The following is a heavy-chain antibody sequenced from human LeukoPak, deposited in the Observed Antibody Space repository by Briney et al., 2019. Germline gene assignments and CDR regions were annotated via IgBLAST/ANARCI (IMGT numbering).Heavy chain of an antibody. CDR2: ISSSGSTI. CDR3: ARECCSSTSCYTPCDAFDI. Sequence: GGSLRLSCAASGFTFSSYEMNWVRQAPGEGLEWVSYISSSGSTIYYADSVKGRFTISRDNAKNSLYLQMNSLRAEDTAVYYCARECCSSTSCYTPCDAFDIWGQGTMVTVSS. CDR1: GFTFSSYE. V-gene: IGHV3-48*03. D-gene: IGHD2-2*02. J-gene: IGHJ3*02.